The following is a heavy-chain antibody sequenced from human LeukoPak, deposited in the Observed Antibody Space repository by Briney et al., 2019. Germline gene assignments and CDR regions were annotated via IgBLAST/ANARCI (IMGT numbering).Heavy chain of an antibody. Sequence: PSETLSLTCTVSGGSISSGGYYWSWIRQPPGKGLEWIGYIYHSGSTYYNPSLKSRVTISVDTSKNQFSLKLSSVTAADTAVYYCARGQRSLAAAGQRRLRIAYGMDVWGQGTTVTVSS. J-gene: IGHJ6*02. CDR3: ARGQRSLAAAGQRRLRIAYGMDV. V-gene: IGHV4-30-2*01. CDR1: GGSISSGGYY. CDR2: IYHSGST. D-gene: IGHD6-13*01.